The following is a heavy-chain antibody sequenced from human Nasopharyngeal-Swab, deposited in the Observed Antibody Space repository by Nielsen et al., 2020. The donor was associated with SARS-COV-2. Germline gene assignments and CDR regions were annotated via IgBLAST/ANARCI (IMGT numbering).Heavy chain of an antibody. J-gene: IGHJ3*02. CDR2: IYHSGST. D-gene: IGHD5-18*01. CDR3: ARAMAAGAFDI. V-gene: IGHV4-39*07. CDR1: GGSISSSSYY. Sequence: GSLRLSCTVSGGSISSSSYYWGWIRQPPGKGLEWIGSIYHSGSTNYNPSLKSRVTISVDTSKNQFSLKLSSVTAADTAVYYCARAMAAGAFDIWGQGTMVTVSS.